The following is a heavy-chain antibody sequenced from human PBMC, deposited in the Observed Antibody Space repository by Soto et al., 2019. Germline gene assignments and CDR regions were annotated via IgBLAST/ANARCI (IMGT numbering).Heavy chain of an antibody. CDR3: ASVETQRYYYGMDV. D-gene: IGHD2-15*01. V-gene: IGHV1-18*01. CDR1: GYTFTTYG. Sequence: ASVKVSCKASGYTFTTYGINWVRQAPGQGLEWMGWISAYNGNTNYAQKLQGRVTMTTDTSTSTAYMELRSLRSDDTAVYYCASVETQRYYYGMDVWGQGTTVTVSS. J-gene: IGHJ6*02. CDR2: ISAYNGNT.